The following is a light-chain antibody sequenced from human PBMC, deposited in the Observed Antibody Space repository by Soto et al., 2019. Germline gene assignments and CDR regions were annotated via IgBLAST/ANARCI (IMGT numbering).Light chain of an antibody. CDR3: QQYGTSST. V-gene: IGKV3-20*01. CDR1: QSVRNSY. J-gene: IGKJ1*01. CDR2: GAS. Sequence: DILFLQSPGTLSLSPGERATLSCRASQSVRNSYLAWYQRKPGQAPRLLIYGASSRATGIPDRLSGSGSGTDFTLTISRLEPEDVAVYYCQQYGTSSTFGQGTKVDIK.